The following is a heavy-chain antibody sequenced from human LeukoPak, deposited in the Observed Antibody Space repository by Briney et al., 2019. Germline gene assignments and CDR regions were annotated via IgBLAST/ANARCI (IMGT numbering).Heavy chain of an antibody. CDR3: ARVSASDSSGHGMDV. Sequence: GGSLRLSCAASGFTFSNYAMTWVRQAPGKGLEWVSYISSSRSAIYYADSVKGRFTISRDNAKDSLYLQMNSLRDEDTAVYYCARVSASDSSGHGMDVWGQGTTVTVSS. J-gene: IGHJ6*02. D-gene: IGHD3-22*01. CDR2: ISSSRSAI. V-gene: IGHV3-48*02. CDR1: GFTFSNYA.